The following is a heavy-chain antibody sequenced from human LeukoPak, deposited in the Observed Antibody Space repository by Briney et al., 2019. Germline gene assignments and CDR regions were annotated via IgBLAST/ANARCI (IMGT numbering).Heavy chain of an antibody. CDR2: ISSSSSYI. CDR1: GFTFSIYS. V-gene: IGHV3-21*01. Sequence: GGSLRLSCAASGFTFSIYSMNWVRQAPGKGLEWVSSISSSSSYIYYADSVKGRFTISRDNAKNSLYLQMNSLRAEDTAVYYCASRYDFTTDRPYYYYYMDVWGKGTTVTVSS. D-gene: IGHD3-3*01. J-gene: IGHJ6*03. CDR3: ASRYDFTTDRPYYYYYMDV.